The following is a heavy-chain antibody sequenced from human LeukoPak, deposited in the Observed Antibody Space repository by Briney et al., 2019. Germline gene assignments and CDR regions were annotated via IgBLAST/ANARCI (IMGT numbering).Heavy chain of an antibody. CDR1: GGSMFSYY. V-gene: IGHV4-4*08. Sequence: SETLSLTCSVSGGSMFSYYWNWIRQPPGKGLEWIGYIYSSGITNYNPSLRSRGTISVATSRNQFSLRLTSVTAEDTATYYCARRAYYDSSGFHPTSGYFDLWGRGTLVTVSS. J-gene: IGHJ2*01. D-gene: IGHD3-16*01. CDR3: ARRAYYDSSGFHPTSGYFDL. CDR2: IYSSGIT.